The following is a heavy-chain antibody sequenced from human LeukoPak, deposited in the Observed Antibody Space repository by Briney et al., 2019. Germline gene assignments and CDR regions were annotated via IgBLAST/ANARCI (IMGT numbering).Heavy chain of an antibody. D-gene: IGHD2-21*02. CDR1: GFTFGDYA. CDR2: IRSKADSETT. CDR3: TKGHVLCRGGYCYRHSDY. Sequence: GGSLRLSCTTSGFTFGDYAMSWVRQAPGKGLEWVGFIRSKADSETTEYAASVKGRFAISGDDSKSIAYLQMNSLKTEDTAVYYCTKGHVLCRGGYCYRHSDYWGQGTLVTVSS. V-gene: IGHV3-49*04. J-gene: IGHJ4*02.